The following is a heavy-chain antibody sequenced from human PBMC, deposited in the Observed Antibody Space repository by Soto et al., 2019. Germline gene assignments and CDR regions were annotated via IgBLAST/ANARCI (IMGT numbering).Heavy chain of an antibody. D-gene: IGHD3-16*01. CDR3: AKDLGLWLSSPSYYYCIDV. J-gene: IGHJ6*02. V-gene: IGHV3-30*18. CDR2: ISYDGSNK. CDR1: GFTFSSYG. Sequence: PGGSLRLSCAASGFTFSSYGMHWVSQAPGKGREWVAVISYDGSNKYYADSVKGRFTISRDNSKNTLYLQMNSLRAEDTAVYYCAKDLGLWLSSPSYYYCIDVCGQGTTVIVSS.